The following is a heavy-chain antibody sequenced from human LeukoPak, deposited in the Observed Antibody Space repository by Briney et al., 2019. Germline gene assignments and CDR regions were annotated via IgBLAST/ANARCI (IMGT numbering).Heavy chain of an antibody. CDR1: GGSISSYY. J-gene: IGHJ2*01. CDR2: IYYSGST. D-gene: IGHD2-15*01. Sequence: SETLSLTCTVSGGSISSYYWSWIRQPPGKGLEWIGYIYYSGSTNYNPSLKSRVTISVDTSKNQFSLKLSSVTAADTAVYYCARDRTYCRGGSCYFDWYFDLWGRGTLVTVSS. V-gene: IGHV4-59*01. CDR3: ARDRTYCRGGSCYFDWYFDL.